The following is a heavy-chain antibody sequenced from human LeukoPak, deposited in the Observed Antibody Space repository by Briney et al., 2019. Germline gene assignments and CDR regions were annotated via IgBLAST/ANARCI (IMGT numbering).Heavy chain of an antibody. CDR3: ARPDSVSGSYEY. CDR2: INTDGSTT. CDR1: GFIFSSYW. Sequence: GGSLRLSCAASGFIFSSYWMQWVRQAPGKGLVWVSLINTDGSTTNYADSVKGRFTISRDNAKNTLYLQMNSLRAEDTAMYYRARPDSVSGSYEYWGQGILVTVSS. D-gene: IGHD1-26*01. V-gene: IGHV3-74*01. J-gene: IGHJ4*02.